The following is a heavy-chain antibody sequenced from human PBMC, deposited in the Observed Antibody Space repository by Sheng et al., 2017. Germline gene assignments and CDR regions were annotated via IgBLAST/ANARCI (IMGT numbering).Heavy chain of an antibody. D-gene: IGHD3-10*01. CDR2: INHSGST. Sequence: QVQLQQWGAGLLKPSETLSLTCAVYGGSFSGYYWSWIRQPPGKGLEWIGEINHSGSTNYNPSLKSRVTISVDTSKNQFSLKLSSVTAADTAVYYCARRRMVRGVMRGPSNWFDPWGQGTLVTVSS. J-gene: IGHJ5*02. CDR3: ARRRMVRGVMRGPSNWFDP. CDR1: GGSFSGYY. V-gene: IGHV4-34*01.